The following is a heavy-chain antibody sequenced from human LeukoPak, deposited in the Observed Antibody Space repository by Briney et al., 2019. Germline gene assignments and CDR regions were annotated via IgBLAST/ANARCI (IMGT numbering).Heavy chain of an antibody. CDR2: INPNTGDT. J-gene: IGHJ5*02. CDR3: ARDEPYYYGSGIYYTWFDP. V-gene: IGHV1-2*02. D-gene: IGHD3-10*01. CDR1: GYTFTGYY. Sequence: ASVKVSCKASGYTFTGYYMSWVRQAPGQGPEWLGWINPNTGDTKYAPKFQGRVTMTRDTSISTAYMELSRLRSDDTAIYFCARDEPYYYGSGIYYTWFDPWGQGTLVTVSS.